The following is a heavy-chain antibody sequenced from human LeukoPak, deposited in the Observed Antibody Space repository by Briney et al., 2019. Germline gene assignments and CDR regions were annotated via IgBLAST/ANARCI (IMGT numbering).Heavy chain of an antibody. CDR2: AYYGSKWYI. CDR1: GDSVSGSPAV. CDR3: ARGAVQGGTNFDY. V-gene: IGHV6-1*01. Sequence: SQTLSLTCAISGDSVSGSPAVWNWITQSPSRGLEWLGRAYYGSKWYIDYAVSVKGRITITPDTSRNQFSLQLNSVTPEDTAVYYCARGAVQGGTNFDYWGQGTLVTVSS. J-gene: IGHJ4*02. D-gene: IGHD3-10*01.